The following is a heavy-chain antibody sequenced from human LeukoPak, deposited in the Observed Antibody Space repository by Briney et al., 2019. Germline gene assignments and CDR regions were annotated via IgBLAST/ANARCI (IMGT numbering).Heavy chain of an antibody. D-gene: IGHD2-2*01. Sequence: GASVKVSCKASGGTFSSYAISWVRQAPGQGLEWMGGIIPIFGTANYAQKFQGRVTITADESTSTAYMELSRLRSDDTAAYYCARQRYCSSTSCFDYWGQGTLVTVSS. CDR1: GGTFSSYA. CDR3: ARQRYCSSTSCFDY. CDR2: IIPIFGTA. V-gene: IGHV1-69*13. J-gene: IGHJ4*02.